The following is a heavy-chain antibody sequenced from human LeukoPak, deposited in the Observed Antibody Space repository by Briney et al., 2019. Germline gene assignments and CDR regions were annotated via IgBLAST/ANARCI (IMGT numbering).Heavy chain of an antibody. V-gene: IGHV1-2*02. J-gene: IGHJ4*02. CDR3: ARDPSNYYDSSGQDY. CDR1: GYPFSVYH. Sequence: ASVKVSCKASGYPFSVYHMHWVRQAPGQGLEWMGWINPNSGGTNYAQKFQGRVTMTRDTSISTAYMELSRLRSDDTAVYYCARDPSNYYDSSGQDYWGQGTLVTVSS. D-gene: IGHD3-22*01. CDR2: INPNSGGT.